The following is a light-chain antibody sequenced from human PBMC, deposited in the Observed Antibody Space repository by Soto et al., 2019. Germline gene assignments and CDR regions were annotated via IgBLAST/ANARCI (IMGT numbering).Light chain of an antibody. CDR2: GAS. J-gene: IGKJ5*01. CDR3: QQYNNWPPIT. CDR1: QSVSSK. V-gene: IGKV3D-15*01. Sequence: EIVLTQSPATLSLSPGERATLSCRAGQSVSSKLAWYQQKPGQAPRLLIYGASTRATGIPARFSGSGSGTEFTLTISSLQSEDFAVYYCQQYNNWPPITLGQGTRLEIK.